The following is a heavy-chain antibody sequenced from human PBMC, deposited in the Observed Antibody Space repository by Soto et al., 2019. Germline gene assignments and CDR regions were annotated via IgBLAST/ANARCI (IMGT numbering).Heavy chain of an antibody. CDR2: ISYSGST. D-gene: IGHD1-26*01. J-gene: IGHJ5*02. CDR1: GGSISSSSYY. CDR3: ATQEVGGSYVYTFDP. V-gene: IGHV4-39*02. Sequence: QLQLQESGPGLVKPSETLSLTCTVSGGSISSSSYYWGWIRQPPGKGLEWIGSISYSGSTYYNPSLKSRVTISVDTSKNHFSLKLSSVTAADTAVYYCATQEVGGSYVYTFDPWGQGTLVTVSS.